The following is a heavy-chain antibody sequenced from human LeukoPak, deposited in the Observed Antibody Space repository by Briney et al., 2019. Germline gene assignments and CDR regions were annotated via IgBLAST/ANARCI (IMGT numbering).Heavy chain of an antibody. CDR2: IDWNGDNT. Sequence: PGRSLRLSCAASGFNFSNYAIHWVRQAPGKGLEWVATIDWNGDNTAYADSVKGRFTISRDNAKNSLYLQMNSLRAEDTALYYCASDVTLIVTFIGDAFDIWGQGTMVTVSS. CDR1: GFNFSNYA. CDR3: ASDVTLIVTFIGDAFDI. V-gene: IGHV3-20*04. J-gene: IGHJ3*02. D-gene: IGHD3-22*01.